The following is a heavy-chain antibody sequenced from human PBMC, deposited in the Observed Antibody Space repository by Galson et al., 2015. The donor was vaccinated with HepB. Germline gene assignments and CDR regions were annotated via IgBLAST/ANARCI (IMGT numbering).Heavy chain of an antibody. CDR3: AKDQRSSRASRYDWFDP. CDR1: GFTFSSNA. D-gene: IGHD6-25*01. Sequence: SLRLSCAASGFTFSSNAMTWVRQAPGKGLEWVSSISDSGGSTYYADTVTGRFTISRDNSKNTLYLQMNSLRVEDTAVYYCAKDQRSSRASRYDWFDPWGQGTLVTVSS. CDR2: ISDSGGST. V-gene: IGHV3-23*01. J-gene: IGHJ5*02.